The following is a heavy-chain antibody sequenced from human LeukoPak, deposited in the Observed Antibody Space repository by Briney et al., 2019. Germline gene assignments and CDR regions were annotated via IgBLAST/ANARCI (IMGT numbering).Heavy chain of an antibody. CDR3: ARGVKWELLQFDY. CDR2: IRYDGSNK. D-gene: IGHD1-26*01. CDR1: GFTFSSYG. V-gene: IGHV3-30*02. Sequence: GGSLRLSCAASGFTFSSYGMHWVRQAPGKGLEWVAFIRYDGSNKYYADSVKGRFTISRDNAKNSLYLQMNSLRAEDTAVYYCARGVKWELLQFDYWGQGTLVTVSS. J-gene: IGHJ4*02.